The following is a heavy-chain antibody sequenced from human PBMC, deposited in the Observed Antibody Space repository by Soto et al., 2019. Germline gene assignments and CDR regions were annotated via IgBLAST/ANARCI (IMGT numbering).Heavy chain of an antibody. CDR2: IYYSGST. CDR3: ARWGVDTAMVTEWFDP. CDR1: GGSINSYY. Sequence: QVQLQESGPGLVKPSETLSLTCTVSGGSINSYYWSWIRQPPGKGLEWIGYIYYSGSTNYNPSLTSRVTTSVDTSKNQFSLKLSSVTAADTAVYYCARWGVDTAMVTEWFDPWGQGTLVTVSS. D-gene: IGHD5-18*01. V-gene: IGHV4-59*08. J-gene: IGHJ5*02.